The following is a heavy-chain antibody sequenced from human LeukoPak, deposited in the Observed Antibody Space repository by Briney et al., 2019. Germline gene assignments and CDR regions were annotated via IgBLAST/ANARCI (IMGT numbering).Heavy chain of an antibody. D-gene: IGHD1-1*01. CDR3: ARDDDDPYYGMDV. J-gene: IGHJ6*01. Sequence: GASVKVSCKASGYTFTGYDMHWVRQAPGQGLEWMGWINPNSGGTNYAQKFQGRVTMTRDTYISTAYMELSRLRSDDTAVYYCARDDDDPYYGMDVWGQGTTVTVSS. CDR1: GYTFTGYD. V-gene: IGHV1-2*02. CDR2: INPNSGGT.